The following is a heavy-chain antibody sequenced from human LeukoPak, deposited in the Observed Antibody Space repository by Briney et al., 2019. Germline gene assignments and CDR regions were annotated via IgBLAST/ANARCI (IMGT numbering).Heavy chain of an antibody. CDR3: AGDPGLSTMRFDS. J-gene: IGHJ4*02. V-gene: IGHV4-39*07. Sequence: PSETLSLTCTVSGGSISGSSYYWGWIRQPPGKGLEWIGNIDYSGTTYYNPSLKSRVTISIDTSKNQFSLKLSSVTAADTAVYYCAGDPGLSTMRFDSWGQGTLVTVSS. D-gene: IGHD2-2*01. CDR2: IDYSGTT. CDR1: GGSISGSSYY.